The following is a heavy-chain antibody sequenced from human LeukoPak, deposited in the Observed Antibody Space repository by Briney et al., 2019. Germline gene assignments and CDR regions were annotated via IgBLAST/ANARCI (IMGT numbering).Heavy chain of an antibody. CDR3: ARVDEDYGDYYFDY. D-gene: IGHD4-17*01. J-gene: IGHJ4*02. CDR2: INSDGSST. CDR1: GFTFSSYW. Sequence: SGGSLRLSCAASGFTFSSYWMHWVRQAPGKGLVWVSRINSDGSSTSYADSVKGRFTIPRDNAKNTLYLQMNSLRAEDTAVYYCARVDEDYGDYYFDYWGQGTLVTVSS. V-gene: IGHV3-74*01.